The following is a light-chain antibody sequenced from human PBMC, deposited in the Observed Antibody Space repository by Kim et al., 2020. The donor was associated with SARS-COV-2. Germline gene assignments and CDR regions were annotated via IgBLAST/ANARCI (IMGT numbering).Light chain of an antibody. V-gene: IGKV3D-20*01. CDR1: QSVSSSY. Sequence: PGERATLSCGASQSVSSSYLAWYQQKPGLAPRLLIYDASSRATGISDRFSGSGSGTDFTLTISRLEPEDFAVYYCQQYGNSPLTFGQGTRLEIK. CDR3: QQYGNSPLT. J-gene: IGKJ5*01. CDR2: DAS.